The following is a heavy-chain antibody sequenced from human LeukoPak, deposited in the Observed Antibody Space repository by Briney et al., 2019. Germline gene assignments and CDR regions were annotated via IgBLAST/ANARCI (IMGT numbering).Heavy chain of an antibody. V-gene: IGHV3-23*01. CDR1: GFTFSAYA. J-gene: IGHJ3*02. D-gene: IGHD4-17*01. CDR2: IRGGGGSA. Sequence: PGGSLRLSCTASGFTFSAYAMMWVRQAPGKGPGLVSAIRGGGGSAFYADSVKGRFTISRDNSKYTLFLQMNRLRAEDTAVYYCARDPNGDYIGAFDMWGPGTMVTVSS. CDR3: ARDPNGDYIGAFDM.